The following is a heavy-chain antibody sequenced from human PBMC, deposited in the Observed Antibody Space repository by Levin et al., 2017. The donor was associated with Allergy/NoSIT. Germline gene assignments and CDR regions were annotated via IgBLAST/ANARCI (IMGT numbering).Heavy chain of an antibody. D-gene: IGHD1-26*01. CDR3: ARALVGAASWFDP. J-gene: IGHJ5*02. Sequence: SETLSLTCTVSGGSISSSSYYWGWIRQPPGKGLEWIGSIYYSGSTYYNPSLKSRVTISIDTSKNQFSLKVRSVSVADTAVYYCARALVGAASWFDPWGQGTLVTVSS. CDR2: IYYSGST. V-gene: IGHV4-39*01. CDR1: GGSISSSSYY.